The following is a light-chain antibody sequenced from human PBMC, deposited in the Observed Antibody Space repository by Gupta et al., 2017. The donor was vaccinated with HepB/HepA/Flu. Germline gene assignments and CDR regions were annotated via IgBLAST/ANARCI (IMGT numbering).Light chain of an antibody. CDR2: DAS. J-gene: IGKJ1*01. CDR3: QQYDNLPPGWT. CDR1: QDISNY. V-gene: IGKV1-33*01. Sequence: DIQMTQSPSSLSASVGDRVTITCQASQDISNYLNWYQQKPGKAPKLLIYDASNLETGVPSRFSGSGPGTDFTFTISSLQPEDIATYYCQQYDNLPPGWTFGQGTKVEIK.